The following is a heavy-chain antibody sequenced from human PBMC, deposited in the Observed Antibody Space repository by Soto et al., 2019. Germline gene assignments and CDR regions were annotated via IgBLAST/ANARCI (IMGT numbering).Heavy chain of an antibody. J-gene: IGHJ4*02. CDR1: GLTFSSYA. D-gene: IGHD2-15*01. Sequence: GGSLRLSCAASGLTFSSYAMSWVRQAPGKGLEWVSAISGSGGSTYYADSVKGRFTISRDNSKNTLYLQMNSLRAEDAAVYYCAKAKSTVYCSGGSCRYYFDYWGQGTLVTVSS. CDR3: AKAKSTVYCSGGSCRYYFDY. V-gene: IGHV3-23*01. CDR2: ISGSGGST.